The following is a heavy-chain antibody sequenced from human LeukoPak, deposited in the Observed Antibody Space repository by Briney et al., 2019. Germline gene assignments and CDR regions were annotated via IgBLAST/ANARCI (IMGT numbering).Heavy chain of an antibody. CDR1: GGSISRSSYH. Sequence: SETLSLTCTVCGGSISRSSYHWGWIRQPPGKGLEWIGSIYYSGSTYYNPSLKSRVTISVDTSKNQFSLKLSSVTAADTAVYYCARRDPIFGVVIFDYWGQGTLVTVSS. CDR3: ARRDPIFGVVIFDY. CDR2: IYYSGST. J-gene: IGHJ4*02. D-gene: IGHD3-3*01. V-gene: IGHV4-39*01.